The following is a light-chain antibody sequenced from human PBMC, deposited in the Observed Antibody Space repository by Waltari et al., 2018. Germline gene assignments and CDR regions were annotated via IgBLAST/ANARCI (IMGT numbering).Light chain of an antibody. CDR3: QQSYSTPFT. V-gene: IGKV1-39*01. J-gene: IGKJ3*01. CDR2: AAS. CDR1: QSIARY. Sequence: DIQMTQSPSSLSASVRDRVTITCRASQSIARYLNWFQQKPGKAPKLLIYAASSLESGVPSRFSGSGSGTDFTLTISSLQPEDCATYYCQQSYSTPFTFGPGTKVDIK.